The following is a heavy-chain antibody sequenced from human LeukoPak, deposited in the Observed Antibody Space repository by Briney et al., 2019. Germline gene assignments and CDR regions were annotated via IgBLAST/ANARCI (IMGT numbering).Heavy chain of an antibody. CDR3: ARDAESYSLGIAVAGKYYFDY. J-gene: IGHJ4*02. D-gene: IGHD6-19*01. V-gene: IGHV1-3*01. CDR1: GYTFTSYA. Sequence: ASVKVSCKASGYTFTSYAMHWVRQAPGQRLEWMGWINAGNGNTKYSQKFQGRVSMTRDTSTSTVYMELSSLRSADTAVYYCARDAESYSLGIAVAGKYYFDYWGQGTLVTVSS. CDR2: INAGNGNT.